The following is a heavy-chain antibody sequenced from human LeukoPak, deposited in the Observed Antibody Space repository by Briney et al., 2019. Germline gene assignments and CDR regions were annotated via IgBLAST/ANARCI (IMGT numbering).Heavy chain of an antibody. CDR3: ARDHIVVVPAATPMDY. J-gene: IGHJ4*02. CDR1: GFTFSSYS. V-gene: IGHV3-21*01. D-gene: IGHD2-2*01. CDR2: ISSSSSYI. Sequence: GGSLRLSCAASGFTFSSYSMNWVRQAPGKGLKWVSSISSSSSYIYYADSVKGRFTISRDNAKNSLYLQMNSLRAEDTAVYYCARDHIVVVPAATPMDYWGQGTLVTVSS.